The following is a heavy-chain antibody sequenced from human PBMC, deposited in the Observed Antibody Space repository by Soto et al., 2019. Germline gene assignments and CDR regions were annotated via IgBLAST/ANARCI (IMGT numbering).Heavy chain of an antibody. CDR1: GDTFTDYY. CDR2: VNPSGGHT. V-gene: IGHV1-46*01. CDR3: ARGGHVVVGTAALDY. J-gene: IGHJ4*02. Sequence: QVQLVQSGAEVKKPGASVKVSCKASGDTFTDYYIHWVRQAPGQGLEWMGTVNPSGGHTTYAQHFLGRVTMTRDTSPSTLYRELTSLTSEDTAVYYCARGGHVVVGTAALDYWGQGTLVTVSS. D-gene: IGHD2-21*02.